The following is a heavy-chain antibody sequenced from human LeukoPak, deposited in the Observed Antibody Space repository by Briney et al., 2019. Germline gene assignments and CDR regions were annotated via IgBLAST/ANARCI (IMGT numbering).Heavy chain of an antibody. V-gene: IGHV4-39*01. CDR1: GGSISSSSYY. J-gene: IGHJ4*02. D-gene: IGHD3-22*01. CDR3: ARLRRSDGYYDSRGDYYPLGYFDL. Sequence: SETLSLTCTVSGGSISSSSYYWDWVRQPPGKGLEWVGTIYYSGSTYYNPSLKSRVTISVDTSKNQFSLNLRSVTAADTAVYSCARLRRSDGYYDSRGDYYPLGYFDLWGQGTLVTVSS. CDR2: IYYSGST.